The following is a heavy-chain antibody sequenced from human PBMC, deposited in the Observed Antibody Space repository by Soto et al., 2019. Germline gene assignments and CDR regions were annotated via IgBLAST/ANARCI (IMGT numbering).Heavy chain of an antibody. D-gene: IGHD2-15*01. CDR3: ARHPGGYCSGGSCYYYYYMDV. V-gene: IGHV4-39*01. J-gene: IGHJ6*03. CDR1: GGSISSSSYY. Sequence: QLQLQESGPGLVKPSATLSLTCTVSGGSISSSSYYWGWIRQPPGKGLEWIGSIYYSGSTYYNPSLKSRVTISIDTSKNTFSLKLSSVTAADTAVYYCARHPGGYCSGGSCYYYYYMDVWGKGTTVTVSS. CDR2: IYYSGST.